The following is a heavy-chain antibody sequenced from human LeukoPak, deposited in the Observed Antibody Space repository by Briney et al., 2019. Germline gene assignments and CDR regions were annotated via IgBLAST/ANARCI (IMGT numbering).Heavy chain of an antibody. D-gene: IGHD6-19*01. CDR1: GCTFTSYY. CDR3: ARVAGTFNYFDY. V-gene: IGHV1-46*01. Sequence: GASVKVSCKASGCTFTSYYMHWVRQAPGQGLEWMGIINPSGGSTSYAQKFQGRVTMTRDTSTSTVYMELSSLRSEDTAVYYCARVAGTFNYFDYWGQGTLVTVSS. CDR2: INPSGGST. J-gene: IGHJ4*02.